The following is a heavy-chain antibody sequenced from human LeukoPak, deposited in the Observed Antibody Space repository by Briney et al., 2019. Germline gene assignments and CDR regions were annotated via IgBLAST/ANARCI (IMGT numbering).Heavy chain of an antibody. CDR3: ARSGQLTLYYYYYMDV. J-gene: IGHJ6*03. Sequence: ASVKVSCKASGYTFTGYYMHWVRQAPGQGLEWMGWINPSSGGTNYAQKFQGRVTMTRDTSISTAYMELSRLRSDDTAVYYCARSGQLTLYYYYYMDVWGKGTTVTVSS. V-gene: IGHV1-2*02. D-gene: IGHD6-13*01. CDR2: INPSSGGT. CDR1: GYTFTGYY.